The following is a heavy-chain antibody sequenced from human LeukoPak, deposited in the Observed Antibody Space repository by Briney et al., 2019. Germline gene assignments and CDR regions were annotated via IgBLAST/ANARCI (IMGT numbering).Heavy chain of an antibody. D-gene: IGHD2-15*01. J-gene: IGHJ4*02. CDR3: ARDGPPYCSGGSCYGLIDY. CDR2: ISAYNGNT. CDR1: GYTFTSYG. Sequence: GASVKVSCKASGYTFTSYGISWVRQAPGQGLEWMGWISAYNGNTNYAQKLQGRVTTTTDTSTSTAYMELRSLRSDDTAVYYCARDGPPYCSGGSCYGLIDYWGQGTLVTVSS. V-gene: IGHV1-18*01.